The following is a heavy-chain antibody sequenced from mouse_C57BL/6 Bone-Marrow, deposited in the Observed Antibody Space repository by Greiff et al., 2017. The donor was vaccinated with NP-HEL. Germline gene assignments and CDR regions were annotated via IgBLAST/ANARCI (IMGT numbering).Heavy chain of an antibody. J-gene: IGHJ4*01. Sequence: EVQLQQSGPELVKPGASVKISCKASGYTFTDYYMNWVKQSHGKSLEWIGDINPNNGGTSYNQKFKGKATLTVDKSSSTAYMELRSLTSEDSAVYDCARRLRRGYYAMDYWGQGTSVTVSS. CDR3: ARRLRRGYYAMDY. D-gene: IGHD2-4*01. V-gene: IGHV1-26*01. CDR2: INPNNGGT. CDR1: GYTFTDYY.